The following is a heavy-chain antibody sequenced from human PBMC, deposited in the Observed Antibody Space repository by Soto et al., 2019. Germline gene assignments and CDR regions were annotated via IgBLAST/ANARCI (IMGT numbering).Heavy chain of an antibody. D-gene: IGHD1-7*01. J-gene: IGHJ6*03. V-gene: IGHV4-59*01. CDR1: GGSISSYY. CDR2: IYYSGST. Sequence: QVQLQESGPGLVKPSETLSLTCTVSGGSISSYYWSWIRQPPGKGLEWIGYIYYSGSTNYNPSLNSRVPISVDTSKNQFSLKLSSVTAAATAVYYCARGTTSYYYMDVWGKVTTVTVSS. CDR3: ARGTTSYYYMDV.